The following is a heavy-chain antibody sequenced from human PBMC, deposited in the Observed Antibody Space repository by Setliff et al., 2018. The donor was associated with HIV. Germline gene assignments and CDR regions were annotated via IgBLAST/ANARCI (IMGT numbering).Heavy chain of an antibody. D-gene: IGHD6-19*01. J-gene: IGHJ2*01. Sequence: SETLSLTCTVSGGSISSGSYYWSWIRQPAGKGLEWIGHIYTSGSTNYNPSLKSRVTISVDTSKNQFSLKLSSVTAADTAVYYCARGLSSGWYGYWYFDLWAVAPWSPSPQ. CDR2: IYTSGST. CDR1: GGSISSGSYY. CDR3: ARGLSSGWYGYWYFDL. V-gene: IGHV4-61*09.